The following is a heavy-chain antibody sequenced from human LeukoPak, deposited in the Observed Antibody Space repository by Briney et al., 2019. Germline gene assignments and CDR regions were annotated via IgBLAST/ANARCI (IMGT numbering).Heavy chain of an antibody. D-gene: IGHD3-22*01. CDR2: IYPRDGST. CDR1: GYTFTNNY. V-gene: IGHV1-46*01. Sequence: ASVKVSCKASGYTFTNNYLHWVRQAPGQGLEWMGMIYPRDGSTSYAQNFQGRVTVTRDTSTTTVHMELRGLRSEDTAVYYCARRDRRHFDYWGQGTLVTVSS. J-gene: IGHJ4*02. CDR3: ARRDRRHFDY.